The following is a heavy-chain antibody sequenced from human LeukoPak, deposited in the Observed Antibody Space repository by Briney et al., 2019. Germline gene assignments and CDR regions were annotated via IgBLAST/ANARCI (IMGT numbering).Heavy chain of an antibody. D-gene: IGHD5-18*01. J-gene: IGHJ4*02. CDR1: GFTFSSYW. CDR2: IKQDGSEK. CDR3: AREKNVDTSGGAADY. Sequence: GGSLRLSCAASGFTFSSYWMSWVRQAPGKGLEWVANIKQDGSEKYYVDSVKGRFTISRDNAKNSLYLQMNSLRAEDTAVYYCAREKNVDTSGGAADYWGQGTLVTVSS. V-gene: IGHV3-7*01.